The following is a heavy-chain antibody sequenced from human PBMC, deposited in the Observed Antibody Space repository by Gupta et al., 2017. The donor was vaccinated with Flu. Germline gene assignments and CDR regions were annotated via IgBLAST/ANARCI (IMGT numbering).Heavy chain of an antibody. J-gene: IGHJ4*02. V-gene: IGHV1-2*02. CDR1: GYTFTGYY. Sequence: QVQLVQSGAEVTKSGASMKVSCKASGYTFTGYYMHWVRQAPGQGREWMGWFNPNSGGANSAKNFEGRVTMTGDTSVSTAYMELSSLTSDDTAVYYCMAGPCVGALCYYAFWGQGTLVTVSS. CDR2: FNPNSGGA. D-gene: IGHD2-21*01. CDR3: MAGPCVGALCYYAF.